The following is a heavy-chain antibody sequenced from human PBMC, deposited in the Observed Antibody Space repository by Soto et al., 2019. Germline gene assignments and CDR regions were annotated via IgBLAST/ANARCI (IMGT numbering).Heavy chain of an antibody. Sequence: EVQLVESGGGLLQPGRSLRLSCAATGYTFDDYAMHWVRQAPGKGLEWVSGISWNSGSIAYADSVKGRFTISRDNAKNSLSLQMNSLRVEDTALYYCAKAQFPYNWNRVWFESWGQGTLVTVSS. CDR2: ISWNSGSI. CDR3: AKAQFPYNWNRVWFES. J-gene: IGHJ5*01. D-gene: IGHD1-20*01. CDR1: GYTFDDYA. V-gene: IGHV3-9*01.